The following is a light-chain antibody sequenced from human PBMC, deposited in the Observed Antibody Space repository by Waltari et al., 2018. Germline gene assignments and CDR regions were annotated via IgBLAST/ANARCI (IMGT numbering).Light chain of an antibody. CDR1: SLRSYY. J-gene: IGLJ2*01. CDR3: NSRDSSGNHLRV. V-gene: IGLV3-19*01. Sequence: SSELTQDPAVSVALGQTVRITCQGDSLRSYYASWYQQKPGQDPVLVIYGKNNRPSGIPDRFSGSRSGNTASLTITGAPAEDEADYYCNSRDSSGNHLRVFGGGTKLTVL. CDR2: GKN.